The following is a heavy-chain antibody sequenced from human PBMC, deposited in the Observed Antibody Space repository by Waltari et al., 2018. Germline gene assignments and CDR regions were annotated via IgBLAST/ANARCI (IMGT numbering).Heavy chain of an antibody. D-gene: IGHD3-16*02. V-gene: IGHV4-34*01. CDR2: INHSGST. CDR3: ARGRLSSQLQARGRRGNWFDP. Sequence: QVQLHQWGAGLLKASETLSLTCAVYGGSFSGYYWNWIRQPPGKGLEWIGKINHSGSTHYNPSLKSRVTISVNPSKNQSSLRLTSVTAADTSVYYCARGRLSSQLQARGRRGNWFDPWGQGTLVTVSS. CDR1: GGSFSGYY. J-gene: IGHJ5*02.